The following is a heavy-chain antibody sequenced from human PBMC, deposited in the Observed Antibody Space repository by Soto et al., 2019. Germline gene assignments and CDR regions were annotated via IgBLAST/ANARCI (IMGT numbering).Heavy chain of an antibody. V-gene: IGHV4-39*01. CDR2: IFSSGTT. J-gene: IGHJ4*02. Sequence: SETLSLTCTVSGASISTRSYYWGWIRHPPGKGLEWIGSIFSSGTTHYSPSLKSRVTISVDTSENQFSLKLSSVTAADTAVYYCAQGGYHYGGGGYYFAYWGQGTPVTVSS. D-gene: IGHD3-22*01. CDR1: GASISTRSYY. CDR3: AQGGYHYGGGGYYFAY.